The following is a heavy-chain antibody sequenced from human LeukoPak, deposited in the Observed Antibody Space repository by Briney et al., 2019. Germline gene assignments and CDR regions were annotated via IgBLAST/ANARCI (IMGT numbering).Heavy chain of an antibody. CDR3: AKGQYPHDSSGYYR. J-gene: IGHJ4*02. Sequence: TWGSLRLSCAASGFTFSSYAMSWVRQAPGKGLEWVSVISGDVVSILHADSVKGRFTISRDNSKNTLYLQMNRLRGEDTAVYYCAKGQYPHDSSGYYRWGQGTLVTVSS. D-gene: IGHD3-22*01. CDR1: GFTFSSYA. V-gene: IGHV3-23*01. CDR2: ISGDVVSI.